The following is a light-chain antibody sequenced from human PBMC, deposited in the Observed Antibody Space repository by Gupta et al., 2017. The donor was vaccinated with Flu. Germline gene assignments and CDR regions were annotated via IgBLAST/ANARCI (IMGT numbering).Light chain of an antibody. V-gene: IGKV1-5*03. CDR3: QQYNSSSGT. Sequence: DIEMTQSPATLSASVGDRVTITCRASQSISSWLAWYQQKPGKAPKLLIYKASRLESGVPSRFSGSGSGTELTLTISSLQPEDFANYYCQQYNSSSGTFGQGTKVEIK. CDR1: QSISSW. J-gene: IGKJ1*01. CDR2: KAS.